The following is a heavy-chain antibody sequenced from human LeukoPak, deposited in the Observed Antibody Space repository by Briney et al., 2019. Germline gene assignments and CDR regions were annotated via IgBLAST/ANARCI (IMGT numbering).Heavy chain of an antibody. V-gene: IGHV4-59*01. CDR3: ARGLRYYGSGSYYHYYYYYMDV. Sequence: PSETLSLTCTVSGGSISSYYWSWIRQPPGKGLESIGYIYYSGSTNYNPSLKSRVTISVDTSKNQFSLKLSSVTAADTAVYYCARGLRYYGSGSYYHYYYYYMDVWGKGTTVTVSS. CDR2: IYYSGST. D-gene: IGHD3-10*01. J-gene: IGHJ6*03. CDR1: GGSISSYY.